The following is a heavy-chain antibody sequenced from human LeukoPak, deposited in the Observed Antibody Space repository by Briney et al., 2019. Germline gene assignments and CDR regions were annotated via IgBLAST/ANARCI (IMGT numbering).Heavy chain of an antibody. Sequence: GESLKISCKGSGYSFTTYWIGWVLQMPGKGLEWMGFIYPGDSDTRYSPSFQGQVTISADKSISTAYLQWSSLKASDTAMYYCARTYCGGDCYYSYFDYWGQRTLVTVSS. CDR3: ARTYCGGDCYYSYFDY. CDR1: GYSFTTYW. J-gene: IGHJ4*02. CDR2: IYPGDSDT. V-gene: IGHV5-51*01. D-gene: IGHD2-21*02.